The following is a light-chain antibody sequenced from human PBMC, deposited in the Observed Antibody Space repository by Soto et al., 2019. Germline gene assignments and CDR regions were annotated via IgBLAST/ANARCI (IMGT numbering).Light chain of an antibody. J-gene: IGKJ1*01. Sequence: EIVLTQSPGTLSLSPGERATLSCRASQSVSSSLAWYQQKPGQAPRLLIYGASSRATGIPDRFSGSGSGTDFALTISRLEPEDFAVYYCRQYGRAPRTFGQGTKADIK. CDR3: RQYGRAPRT. CDR1: QSVSSS. V-gene: IGKV3-20*01. CDR2: GAS.